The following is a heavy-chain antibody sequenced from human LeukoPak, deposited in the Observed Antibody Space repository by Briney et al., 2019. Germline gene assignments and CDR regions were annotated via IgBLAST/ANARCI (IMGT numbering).Heavy chain of an antibody. D-gene: IGHD6-19*01. CDR3: ARIERAVAAFDP. Sequence: LSGGSLRLSCTASGFTFSTYDIHWVRQAPGRGLEWVSVIYSGGSTYYADSVKGRFTISRDNSKNTLYLQMNSLRAEDTAVYYCARIERAVAAFDPWGQGTLVTVSS. V-gene: IGHV3-66*01. CDR1: GFTFSTYD. J-gene: IGHJ5*02. CDR2: IYSGGST.